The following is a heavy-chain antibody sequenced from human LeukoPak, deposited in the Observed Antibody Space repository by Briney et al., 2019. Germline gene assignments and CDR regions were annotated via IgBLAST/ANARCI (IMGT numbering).Heavy chain of an antibody. CDR2: ISGSGGST. V-gene: IGHV3-23*01. CDR1: GFTFSSYA. D-gene: IGHD2-15*01. Sequence: GGSLRLSCAASGFTFSSYAMSWVRQAPGKGLGWVSSISGSGGSTYYADSVKGRFTISRDNSKNTLYLQMNSLRAEDTAVYYCAKDRSSGGSYYGMDVWGQGPTVTVSS. CDR3: AKDRSSGGSYYGMDV. J-gene: IGHJ6*02.